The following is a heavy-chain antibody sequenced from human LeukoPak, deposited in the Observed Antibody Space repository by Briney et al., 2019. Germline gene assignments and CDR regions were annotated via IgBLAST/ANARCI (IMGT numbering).Heavy chain of an antibody. D-gene: IGHD3-22*01. J-gene: IGHJ3*02. Sequence: ASEKVSCKASGYTFTSCGICWVRQAPRPGLEWMGWISAYHGNTNYAQKLQGRVTMTTVTSTRTASMEMRSLTSDAQAVYYCAREREYYDSSGYYVGAVDIWRQGTMVTVSS. CDR3: AREREYYDSSGYYVGAVDI. CDR1: GYTFTSCG. V-gene: IGHV1-18*01. CDR2: ISAYHGNT.